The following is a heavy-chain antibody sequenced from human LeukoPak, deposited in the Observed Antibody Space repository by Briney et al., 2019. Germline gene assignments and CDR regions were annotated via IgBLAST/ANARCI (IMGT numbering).Heavy chain of an antibody. CDR3: ARGPTSVVADY. Sequence: SETLYLTCTVSGGSISSGGYYWSWIRQHPGKGLEWIGYIYYSGRTYYNPSLKSRVAISLETSKNQFSLKLSSVTAADTAVYYCARGPTSVVADYWGQGTLVTVSS. CDR1: GGSISSGGYY. D-gene: IGHD2-21*01. V-gene: IGHV4-31*03. J-gene: IGHJ4*02. CDR2: IYYSGRT.